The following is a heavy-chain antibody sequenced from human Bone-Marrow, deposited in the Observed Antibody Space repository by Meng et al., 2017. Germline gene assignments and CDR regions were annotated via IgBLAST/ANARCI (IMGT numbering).Heavy chain of an antibody. CDR3: ARDAHYYGSGCPALGDY. D-gene: IGHD3-10*01. CDR2: ISSSSSYI. J-gene: IGHJ4*02. CDR1: GFTFSSYS. Sequence: GESLKISCAASGFTFSSYSMNWVRQAPGKGLEWVSSISSSSSYIYYADSVKGRFTISRDNAKNSLYLQMNSLRAEDTAVYYCARDAHYYGSGCPALGDYWGQGTLVTVSS. V-gene: IGHV3-21*01.